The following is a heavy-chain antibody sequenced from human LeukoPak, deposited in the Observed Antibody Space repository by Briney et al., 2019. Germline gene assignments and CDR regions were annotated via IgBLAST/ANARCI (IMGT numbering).Heavy chain of an antibody. V-gene: IGHV4-61*01. J-gene: IGHJ3*02. CDR3: ARAMPLSGYYYDSSGYSRDAFDI. CDR1: GGSVSSGSYY. Sequence: PSETLSLTCTVSGGSVSSGSYYWSWIRQPPGKGPEWIGYIYYSGSTNYNPSLKSRVTISVDTSKNQFSLKLSSVTAADTAVYYCARAMPLSGYYYDSSGYSRDAFDIWGQGTMVTVSS. D-gene: IGHD3-22*01. CDR2: IYYSGST.